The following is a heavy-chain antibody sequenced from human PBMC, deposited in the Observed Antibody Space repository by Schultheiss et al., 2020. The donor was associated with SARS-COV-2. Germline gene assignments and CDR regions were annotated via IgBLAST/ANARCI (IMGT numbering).Heavy chain of an antibody. J-gene: IGHJ6*02. CDR3: ARKVVGFGELVASIYGMDV. CDR2: INHSGST. V-gene: IGHV4-34*01. Sequence: SETLSLTCAVYGGSFSGYYWSWIRQPPGKGLEWIGEINHSGSTNYNPSLKSRVTMSVDKSKNQFSLKLSSVTAADTAVYYCARKVVGFGELVASIYGMDVWGQGTTVTVAS. CDR1: GGSFSGYY. D-gene: IGHD3-10*01.